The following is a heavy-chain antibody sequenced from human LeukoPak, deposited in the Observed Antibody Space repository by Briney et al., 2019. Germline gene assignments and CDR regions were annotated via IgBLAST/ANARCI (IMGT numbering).Heavy chain of an antibody. D-gene: IGHD3-10*01. CDR1: GGSISSANW. J-gene: IGHJ6*04. CDR2: IYHSGST. Sequence: PSETLSLTCVVSGGSISSANWWTWVRQSPGKGLEWIGEIYHSGSTNYSPSLRSRVTISVDKSKNQFSLNLSSMTAADTAVYYCARRRGMDVWGKGTSVTVSS. CDR3: ARRRGMDV. V-gene: IGHV4-4*02.